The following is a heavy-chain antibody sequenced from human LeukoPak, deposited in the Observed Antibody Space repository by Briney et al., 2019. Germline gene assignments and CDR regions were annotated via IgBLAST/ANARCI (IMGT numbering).Heavy chain of an antibody. Sequence: SETLSLTCAVSGGSISSGGYSWSWIRQPPGKGLEWIGYIYHGGSSYYNPSLKSRVTISIDRSKNQFSLKLSSVTAADTAVYYCARMAAAGTCYWGQGTLVTVSS. V-gene: IGHV4-30-2*01. CDR1: GGSISSGGYS. D-gene: IGHD6-13*01. CDR2: IYHGGSS. CDR3: ARMAAAGTCY. J-gene: IGHJ4*02.